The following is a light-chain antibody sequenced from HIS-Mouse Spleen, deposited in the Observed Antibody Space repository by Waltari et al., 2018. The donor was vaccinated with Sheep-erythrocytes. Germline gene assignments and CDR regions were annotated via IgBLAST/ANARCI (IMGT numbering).Light chain of an antibody. V-gene: IGLV3-1*01. CDR2: QDS. CDR1: KLGDKY. CDR3: QAWDSSTAV. J-gene: IGLJ2*01. Sequence: SYELTQPPSVSVSPGQTASITRPGHKLGDKYACWYQQKPGQSPVLVIYQDSKRPSGIPERFSGSNSGNTATLTISGTQAMDEADYYCQAWDSSTAVFGGGTKLTVL.